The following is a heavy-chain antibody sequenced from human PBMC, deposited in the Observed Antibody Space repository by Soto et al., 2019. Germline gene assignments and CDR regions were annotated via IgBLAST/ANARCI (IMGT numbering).Heavy chain of an antibody. V-gene: IGHV3-21*01. CDR3: ARGPYYYVSSGYPDY. D-gene: IGHD3-22*01. J-gene: IGHJ4*02. CDR2: ISSSSSYI. CDR1: GFTFSTYS. Sequence: GVSLRLSCAASGFTFSTYSMNWVRQAPGKGLEWVSSISSSSSYIYYADSVMGRFTISRDNAKNSLYLQMNSLRAEDTAVYYCARGPYYYVSSGYPDYWGQGTLVIVSS.